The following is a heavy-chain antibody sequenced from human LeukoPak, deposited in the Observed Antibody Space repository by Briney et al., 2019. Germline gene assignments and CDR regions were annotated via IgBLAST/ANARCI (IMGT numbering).Heavy chain of an antibody. J-gene: IGHJ5*02. Sequence: SVTVSYKASVYTFTEYYMHLVRQAPGQGLEWMGWINPNSGGTNYAQKFQGRVTMTRDTSISTAYMELNRLRSDDTAVYYCARDSRYCSGGSCFFWFDPWGQGTLVTVSS. CDR1: VYTFTEYY. D-gene: IGHD2-15*01. CDR3: ARDSRYCSGGSCFFWFDP. CDR2: INPNSGGT. V-gene: IGHV1-2*02.